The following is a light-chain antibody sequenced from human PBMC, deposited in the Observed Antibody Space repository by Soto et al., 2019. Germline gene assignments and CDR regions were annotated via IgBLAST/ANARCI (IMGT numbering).Light chain of an antibody. CDR1: SSDIGGYNF. CDR3: SSYTSSTTNV. Sequence: QSALTQPASVSGSPGQSITISCTGTSSDIGGYNFVSWYQQHPGKAPKLMIFEVSKRPSGVSNRFSGSKSGNTASLTISGLQAEYEADYYCSSYTSSTTNVFGTGTNLTVL. J-gene: IGLJ1*01. CDR2: EVS. V-gene: IGLV2-14*01.